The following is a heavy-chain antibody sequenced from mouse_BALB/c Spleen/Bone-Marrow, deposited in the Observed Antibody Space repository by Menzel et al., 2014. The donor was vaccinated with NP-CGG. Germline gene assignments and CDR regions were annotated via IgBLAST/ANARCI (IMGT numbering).Heavy chain of an antibody. J-gene: IGHJ4*01. Sequence: EVKVVESGGGLVQPGGSLKLSCAASGFDFSGYWMSWVRQAPGKGLEWIGEINPDSSTTNYTPSLKDKFIISRDNAKNTLYLQMSKVRSEDTALYYCARLGYYGVMVYWGQGTSVTVSS. CDR1: GFDFSGYW. CDR3: ARLGYYGVMVY. V-gene: IGHV4-1*02. CDR2: INPDSSTT. D-gene: IGHD1-1*01.